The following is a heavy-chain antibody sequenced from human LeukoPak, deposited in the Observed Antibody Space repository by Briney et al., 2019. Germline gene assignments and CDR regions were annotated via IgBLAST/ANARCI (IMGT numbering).Heavy chain of an antibody. CDR3: TSEWELDI. D-gene: IGHD1-26*01. Sequence: GGSLRLSCAASGFTFSSYGMHWVRQAPGKGLEWVAFIRYDGSNKYYADSVKGRFTISRDNSKNTLYLQMNSLKTEDTAVYYCTSEWELDIWGQGTMVTVSS. CDR2: IRYDGSNK. J-gene: IGHJ3*02. CDR1: GFTFSSYG. V-gene: IGHV3-30*02.